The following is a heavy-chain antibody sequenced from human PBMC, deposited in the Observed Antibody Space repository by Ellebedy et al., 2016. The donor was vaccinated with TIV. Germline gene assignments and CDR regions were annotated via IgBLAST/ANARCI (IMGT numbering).Heavy chain of an antibody. CDR2: IKQDGSEK. D-gene: IGHD1-26*01. V-gene: IGHV3-7*01. CDR3: ARDQGPQWELLRRDY. Sequence: GGSLRLSXAASGFTFSSYWMSWVRQAPGKGLEWVANIKQDGSEKYYVDSVKGRFTISRDNAKNSLYLQMNSLRAEDTAVYYCARDQGPQWELLRRDYWGQGTLVTVSS. J-gene: IGHJ4*02. CDR1: GFTFSSYW.